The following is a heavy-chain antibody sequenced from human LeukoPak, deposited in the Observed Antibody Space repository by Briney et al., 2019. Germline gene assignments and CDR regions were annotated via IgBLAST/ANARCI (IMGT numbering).Heavy chain of an antibody. Sequence: ASVKVSCEASGYIFTSYGFAGVRQAPGQGLEWMGWISALNGNTNYAQKFQGRVTMTTDTSTSTAYMELRSLTSDDTAMYYCARDPEGVTPLDYWGQGTLVTVSS. CDR3: ARDPEGVTPLDY. D-gene: IGHD3-10*01. CDR1: GYIFTSYG. V-gene: IGHV1-18*01. J-gene: IGHJ4*02. CDR2: ISALNGNT.